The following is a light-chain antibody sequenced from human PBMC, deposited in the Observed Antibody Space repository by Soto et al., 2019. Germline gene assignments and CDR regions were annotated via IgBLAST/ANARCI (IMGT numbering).Light chain of an antibody. CDR2: DAS. V-gene: IGKV3-15*01. CDR3: QQYNSWPQT. CDR1: QSLSSD. Sequence: EIVMTQSPATLSVSAGERAILSFMASQSLSSDLAWYQQKPGQAPRLLIYDASTRATDIPARFSGSGSGTELTLTIGSLQSEDFAVYYCQQYNSWPQTFGQGTKVDIK. J-gene: IGKJ1*01.